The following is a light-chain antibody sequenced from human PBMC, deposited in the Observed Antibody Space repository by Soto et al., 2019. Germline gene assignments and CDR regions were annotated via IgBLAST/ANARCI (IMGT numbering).Light chain of an antibody. CDR1: QSVSSSY. J-gene: IGKJ2*01. CDR2: GAS. V-gene: IGKV3-20*01. Sequence: EIVLTQSPGTLSLSPGERATLSCRASQSVSSSYLAWYQQKPGQAPRLLIYGASSRPTGIPDRFSGRWSGTDFTLTISSLEPEDFAVYYCQQYGSSPPYTFGQGTKLEIK. CDR3: QQYGSSPPYT.